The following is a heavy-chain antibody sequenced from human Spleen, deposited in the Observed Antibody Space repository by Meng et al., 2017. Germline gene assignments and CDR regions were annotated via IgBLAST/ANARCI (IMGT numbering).Heavy chain of an antibody. D-gene: IGHD2-15*01. CDR3: AREVAGYFDY. J-gene: IGHJ4*02. CDR1: GFTFSSYP. CDR2: ISSDGSYK. Sequence: GESLKISCAASGFTFSSYPMHWVRQAPGKGHEWVAVISSDGSYKDYADSVKGRFTITRDNSKNTVYVQMNSLRSEDTAVYYCAREVAGYFDYWGQGTLVTVSS. V-gene: IGHV3-30*11.